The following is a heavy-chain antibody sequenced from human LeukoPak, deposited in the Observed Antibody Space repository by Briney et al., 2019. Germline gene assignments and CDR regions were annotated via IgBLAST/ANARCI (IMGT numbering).Heavy chain of an antibody. CDR2: FVTTAR. CDR3: ARDTSVASGMQH. Sequence: SETLSLTCTVSGGSISSYSWSWIRQSPGKGLEWIGSFVTTARTYNPSFKSRVAMSLDTSKNQFSLSLKPLTTADSAIYYCARDTSVASGMQHWGQGTLVTVSS. CDR1: GGSISSYS. J-gene: IGHJ1*01. V-gene: IGHV4-59*01. D-gene: IGHD6-19*01.